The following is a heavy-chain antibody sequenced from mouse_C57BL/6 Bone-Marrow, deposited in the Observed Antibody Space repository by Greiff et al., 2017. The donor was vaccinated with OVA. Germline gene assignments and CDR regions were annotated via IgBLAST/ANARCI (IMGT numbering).Heavy chain of an antibody. CDR2: INYDGSST. CDR3: ARGLYMYFDV. V-gene: IGHV5-16*01. D-gene: IGHD6-1*01. CDR1: GFTFSDYY. Sequence: EVHLVESEGGLVQPGSSMKLSCTASGFTFSDYYMAWVRQVPEKGLEWVANINYDGSSTYYLDSLKSRFIISRDNAKNILYLQMSRLKSEDTATYYCARGLYMYFDVWGTGTTVTVSS. J-gene: IGHJ1*03.